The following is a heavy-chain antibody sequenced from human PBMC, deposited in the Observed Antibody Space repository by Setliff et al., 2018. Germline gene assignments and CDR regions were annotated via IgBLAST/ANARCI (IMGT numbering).Heavy chain of an antibody. J-gene: IGHJ4*02. CDR2: IKQDGSEK. V-gene: IGHV3-7*01. Sequence: GGSLRLSCAASGFTFSNYWMSWVRQAPGKGLQWVANIKQDGSEKNSEDSVKGRLTISRDNAKNSLYLQMNSLRAEDTAVYYCARDGGEYWGQGTMVTVSS. CDR3: ARDGGEY. CDR1: GFTFSNYW. D-gene: IGHD3-16*01.